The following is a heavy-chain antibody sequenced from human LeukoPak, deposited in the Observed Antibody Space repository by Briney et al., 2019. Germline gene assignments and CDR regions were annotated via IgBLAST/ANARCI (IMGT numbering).Heavy chain of an antibody. J-gene: IGHJ5*02. CDR1: GGSISSYY. CDR3: ARGAPRDYIWGSYRYDWFDP. Sequence: SETLSLTCTLSGGSISSYYWSWIRQPPGKGLDWIGYIYYSGSANYNPSLKSRVTISVDTSKNQFSLKLSSVTAADTAVYYCARGAPRDYIWGSYRYDWFDPWGQGTLVTVSS. V-gene: IGHV4-59*01. CDR2: IYYSGSA. D-gene: IGHD3-16*02.